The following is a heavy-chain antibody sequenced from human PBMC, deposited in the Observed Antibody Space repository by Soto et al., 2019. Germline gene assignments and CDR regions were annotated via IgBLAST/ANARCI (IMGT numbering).Heavy chain of an antibody. Sequence: SVKVSCKASGGTFNNYAFSWVRQAPGQGLEWLGGIIPIFGTADYAQKFQGRVTITADEPTSTVHMELSSLRSDDTAVYYCARRLNGDYLPVSDYYYGIDVWGQGTTVTSP. CDR2: IIPIFGTA. V-gene: IGHV1-69*13. D-gene: IGHD4-17*01. J-gene: IGHJ6*02. CDR1: GGTFNNYA. CDR3: ARRLNGDYLPVSDYYYGIDV.